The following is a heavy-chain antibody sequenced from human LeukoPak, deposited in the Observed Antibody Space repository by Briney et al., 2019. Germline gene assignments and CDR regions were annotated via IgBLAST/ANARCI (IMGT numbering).Heavy chain of an antibody. D-gene: IGHD6-19*01. CDR3: ARDRNSSGWYYFDY. CDR2: IWSDGTNK. J-gene: IGHJ4*02. Sequence: GGSLRLSCAASGFTFSNYWMTWVRQAPGKGLEWVALIWSDGTNKYYADSVKGRFTISRDNSRNTVYLQMNSLRAEDTAVYHCARDRNSSGWYYFDYWGQGTQVTVSS. CDR1: GFTFSNYW. V-gene: IGHV3-33*08.